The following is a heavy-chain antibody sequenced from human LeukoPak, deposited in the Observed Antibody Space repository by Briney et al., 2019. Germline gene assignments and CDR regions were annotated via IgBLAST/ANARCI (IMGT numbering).Heavy chain of an antibody. CDR3: ARGIRDCSRTTCYQPFDY. CDR2: VYSGGHT. D-gene: IGHD2-2*01. CDR1: GFTVSSNY. V-gene: IGHV3-53*01. Sequence: GSLSLSCAASGFTVSSNYMSWVRQAPGKGLEWVSIVYSGGHTYYADSVKGRFTISRDKSKNTLYLQMSSLRAEDTAVYYCARGIRDCSRTTCYQPFDYWGQGALVTVSS. J-gene: IGHJ4*02.